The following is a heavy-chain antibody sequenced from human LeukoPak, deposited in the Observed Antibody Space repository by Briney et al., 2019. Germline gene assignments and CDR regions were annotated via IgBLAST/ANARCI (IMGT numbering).Heavy chain of an antibody. CDR2: IWYDGSNK. D-gene: IGHD5-18*01. J-gene: IGHJ4*02. Sequence: PGRSLRLSCAASGFTFSSYGMHWVRQAPGKGLEWVAVIWYDGSNKYYADSVKGRFTISRDNSKNTLYLKMNSLRAEDTAVYYCAKGTWDTAMVPDYWGQGTLVTVSS. V-gene: IGHV3-33*06. CDR1: GFTFSSYG. CDR3: AKGTWDTAMVPDY.